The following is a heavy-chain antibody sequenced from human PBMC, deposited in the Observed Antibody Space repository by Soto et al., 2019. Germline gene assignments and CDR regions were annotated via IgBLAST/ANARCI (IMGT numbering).Heavy chain of an antibody. J-gene: IGHJ4*02. Sequence: GGSVKVSCKASGYNFTSYGISWVRQAPGQGLEWMGWINPNSGNTNYAQKHQGRVTMTSDTSISTAYMELSRLRSDDTAVYYCASIGSGYPSTHDYWGQGTLVTVSS. CDR1: GYNFTSYG. CDR2: INPNSGNT. D-gene: IGHD3-22*01. V-gene: IGHV1-18*01. CDR3: ASIGSGYPSTHDY.